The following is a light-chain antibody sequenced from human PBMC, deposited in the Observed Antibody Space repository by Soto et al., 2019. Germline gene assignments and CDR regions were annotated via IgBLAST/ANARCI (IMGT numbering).Light chain of an antibody. J-gene: IGKJ2*01. CDR2: DAS. CDR1: QSISSW. V-gene: IGKV1-5*01. Sequence: DIQMTQSPSTLSASVGDRVTITCRASQSISSWLAWYQQKPGKAPKLLIYDASSLGSGVPSRFSGSGSGTEFTLTISSLQPDDFATYYCQQYNSSVRTFGQGTKLEIK. CDR3: QQYNSSVRT.